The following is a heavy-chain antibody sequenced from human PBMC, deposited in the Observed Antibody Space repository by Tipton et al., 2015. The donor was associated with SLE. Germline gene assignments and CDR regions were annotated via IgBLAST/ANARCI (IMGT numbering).Heavy chain of an antibody. J-gene: IGHJ4*02. V-gene: IGHV4-39*07. CDR2: IFYTGST. CDR1: GGSINTGRSY. CDR3: AGPGMAATY. D-gene: IGHD6-13*01. Sequence: TLSLTCTFSGGSINTGRSYWGWIRQPPGRGLEWIGSIFYTGSTHSNPSLESRVTMSVDTSKNHFSLKLQAVTAADTAVYYCAGPGMAATYWGQGTLVTVSS.